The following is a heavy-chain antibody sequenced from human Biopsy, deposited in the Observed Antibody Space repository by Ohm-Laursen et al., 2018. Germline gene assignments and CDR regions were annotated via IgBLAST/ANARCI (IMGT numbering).Heavy chain of an antibody. CDR1: GGSISSSTTYY. J-gene: IGHJ5*02. CDR2: IYNTETT. CDR3: ARHPTGFWFDP. V-gene: IGHV4-39*01. Sequence: SETLSLTCTVSGGSISSSTTYYWAWLRQPPGKGLEWIGSIYNTETTFYNPSLKSRVTISVDTSTHQFSLKVSSVTAADTALYFCARHPTGFWFDPWGHGTLVTVSS.